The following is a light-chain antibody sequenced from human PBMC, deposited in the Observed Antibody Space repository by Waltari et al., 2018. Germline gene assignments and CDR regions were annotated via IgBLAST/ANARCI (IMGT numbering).Light chain of an antibody. Sequence: QSALTQPASVSGSPGQSITIPCTGTSNDIGDYNYVSWYQQHPGKVTKLMIYDVVGRPSGVSDRFSGSKSGNTASLTISGLQTEDEADYYCSSYTSTSTFVFGSGTKVTVL. CDR2: DVV. J-gene: IGLJ1*01. V-gene: IGLV2-14*03. CDR1: SNDIGDYNY. CDR3: SSYTSTSTFV.